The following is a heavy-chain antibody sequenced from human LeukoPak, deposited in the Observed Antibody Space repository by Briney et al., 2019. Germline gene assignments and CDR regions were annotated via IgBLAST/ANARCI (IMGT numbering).Heavy chain of an antibody. D-gene: IGHD3-22*01. CDR2: ITDSGGST. CDR3: AKYGSGYYDFDY. V-gene: IGHV3-23*01. Sequence: PGGSLRLSCVASGFTFSSNAMSWVRQAPGKGLEWVSAITDSGGSTYYADSVKGRFIISRDNSKNTLYLQMNSLRAEDTAVYYCAKYGSGYYDFDYWGQGTLVTVSS. CDR1: GFTFSSNA. J-gene: IGHJ4*02.